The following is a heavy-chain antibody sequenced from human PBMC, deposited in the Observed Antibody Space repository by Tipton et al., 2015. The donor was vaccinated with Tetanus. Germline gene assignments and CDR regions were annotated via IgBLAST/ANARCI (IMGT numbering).Heavy chain of an antibody. J-gene: IGHJ4*02. CDR2: IYDTGST. CDR3: AGGIAAAEGVVGY. CDR1: GGSISSYY. V-gene: IGHV4-59*12. Sequence: TLSLTCTVSGGSISSYYWSWIRQSPEKGLEWIGYIYDTGSTYYSPSLESRVTISVDTSKNQFSLKLRSVTAADTAVYYCAGGIAAAEGVVGYWGQGTLVTVSS. D-gene: IGHD6-13*01.